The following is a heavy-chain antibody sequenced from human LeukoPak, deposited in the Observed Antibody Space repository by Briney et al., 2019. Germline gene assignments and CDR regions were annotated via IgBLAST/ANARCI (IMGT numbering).Heavy chain of an antibody. CDR3: ARDKFGRIYCSSTSCYPVDY. CDR2: ISAYNGNT. Sequence: GASVKVSCKASGYTFTSYGISWVRQAPGQGLEWMGWISAYNGNTNYAQKLQGRVTMTTDTSTSTAYMELRSLRSDDTAVYYCARDKFGRIYCSSTSCYPVDYWGQGILVTVSS. V-gene: IGHV1-18*01. CDR1: GYTFTSYG. J-gene: IGHJ4*02. D-gene: IGHD2-2*01.